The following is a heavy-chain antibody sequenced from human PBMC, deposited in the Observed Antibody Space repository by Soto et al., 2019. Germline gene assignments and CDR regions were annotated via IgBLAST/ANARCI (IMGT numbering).Heavy chain of an antibody. CDR3: ATDSPHYYDILTGYYKRPHGMDV. J-gene: IGHJ6*02. Sequence: GASVKVSCKVSGYTLTELSMHWVRQAPGKGLEWMGGFDPEDGEPIYAQKFQGRVTMTEDTSTDTAYMELSSLRSEDTAVYYCATDSPHYYDILTGYYKRPHGMDVWGQGTTVTVSS. CDR2: FDPEDGEP. V-gene: IGHV1-24*01. D-gene: IGHD3-9*01. CDR1: GYTLTELS.